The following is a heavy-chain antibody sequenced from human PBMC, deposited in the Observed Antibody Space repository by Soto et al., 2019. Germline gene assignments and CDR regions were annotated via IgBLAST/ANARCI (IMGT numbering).Heavy chain of an antibody. CDR3: TTDRIVLVPAAIGPLNYYYYGMDV. CDR1: GFTFSNAW. CDR2: IKSKTDGGTT. D-gene: IGHD2-2*01. V-gene: IGHV3-15*07. J-gene: IGHJ6*02. Sequence: GGSLRLSCAASGFTFSNAWMNWVRQAPGKGLEWVGRIKSKTDGGTTDYAAPVKGRFTISRDDSKNTLYLQMNSLKTEDTAVYYCTTDRIVLVPAAIGPLNYYYYGMDVWGQGTTVTVSS.